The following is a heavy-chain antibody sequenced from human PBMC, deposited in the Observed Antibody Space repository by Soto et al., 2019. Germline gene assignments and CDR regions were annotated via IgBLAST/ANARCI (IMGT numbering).Heavy chain of an antibody. CDR1: GYTFTSYG. CDR3: ARDLGGCEDY. J-gene: IGHJ4*02. V-gene: IGHV1-18*01. CDR2: ISAYNGNT. D-gene: IGHD3-16*01. Sequence: QVQLVQSGAEVKKPGASVKVSCKASGYTFTSYGISWVRQAPGQGLEWMGWISAYNGNTYHAQKLQGRVTMTTDTYTSTAYMELRSVRSDDTAVSYWARDLGGCEDYWGQGTLATVSS.